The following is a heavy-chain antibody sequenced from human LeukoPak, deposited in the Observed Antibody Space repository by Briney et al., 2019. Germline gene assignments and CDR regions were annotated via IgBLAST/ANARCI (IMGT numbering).Heavy chain of an antibody. CDR3: ARGSRGYYDSSGYYRYFQH. CDR1: GGTFSSYA. CDR2: IIPILGIA. V-gene: IGHV1-69*04. D-gene: IGHD3-22*01. Sequence: SVKVSCKASGGTFSSYAISWVRQAPGQGLEWMGRIIPILGIANYAQKFQGRVTITADKSTGTAYMELSSLRSEDTAVYYCARGSRGYYDSSGYYRYFQHWGQGTLVTVSS. J-gene: IGHJ1*01.